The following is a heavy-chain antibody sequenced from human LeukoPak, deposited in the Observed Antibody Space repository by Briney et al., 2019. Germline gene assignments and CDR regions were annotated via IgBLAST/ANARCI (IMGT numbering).Heavy chain of an antibody. V-gene: IGHV3-72*01. CDR2: TRNKANSYTT. CDR1: GFTFSDHY. Sequence: GGSLRLSCAASGFTFSDHYMDWVRQAPGKGLEWVGRTRNKANSYTTEYAASVKGRFTISRDDSKNSLYLQMNSLRAEDTAVYYCARVGSGWYDGAFDIWGQGTMVTVSS. D-gene: IGHD6-19*01. J-gene: IGHJ3*02. CDR3: ARVGSGWYDGAFDI.